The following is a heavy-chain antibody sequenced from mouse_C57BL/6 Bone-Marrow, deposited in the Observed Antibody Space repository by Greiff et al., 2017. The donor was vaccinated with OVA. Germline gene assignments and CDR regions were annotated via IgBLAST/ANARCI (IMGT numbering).Heavy chain of an antibody. D-gene: IGHD2-5*01. Sequence: VMLVESGPGLVAPSQCLSITCTVSGFSFTSYAISWVRQPPGKGLEWLGVIWTGGGANYNSALKSRLSIIKDNSKSQVFLKMNSLQTDDSARYYCASYSKFAWFAYWGQGTLVTVSA. CDR1: GFSFTSYA. CDR2: IWTGGGA. V-gene: IGHV2-9-1*01. CDR3: ASYSKFAWFAY. J-gene: IGHJ3*01.